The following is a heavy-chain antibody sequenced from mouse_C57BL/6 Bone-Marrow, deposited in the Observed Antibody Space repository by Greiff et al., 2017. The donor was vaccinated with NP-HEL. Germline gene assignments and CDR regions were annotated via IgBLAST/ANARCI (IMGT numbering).Heavy chain of an antibody. J-gene: IGHJ1*03. Sequence: VQLQQSGAELARPGASVNMSCKASGYTFTSYTMHWVKQRPGQGLEWIGYINPSSGYTKYNQKFKDKATLTADKSSSTAYMQLSSLTSEDSAVYYCARRYYYGSSHWYFDVWGTGTTVTVSS. CDR1: GYTFTSYT. D-gene: IGHD1-1*01. V-gene: IGHV1-4*01. CDR3: ARRYYYGSSHWYFDV. CDR2: INPSSGYT.